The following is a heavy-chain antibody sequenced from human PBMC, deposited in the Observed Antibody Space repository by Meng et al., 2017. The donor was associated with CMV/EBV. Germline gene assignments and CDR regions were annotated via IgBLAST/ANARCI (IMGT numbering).Heavy chain of an antibody. CDR2: ISSSSSYI. CDR1: GFTFSSYS. V-gene: IGHV3-21*01. D-gene: IGHD3-3*01. Sequence: GGSLRLSCAASGFTFSSYSMNWVRQAPGKGLEWVSYISSSSSYIYYADSVKGRFTISRDNAKNSLYLQMNSLRAEDTAMYYCARVGTRFLEWLSWGQGTLVTVSS. J-gene: IGHJ4*02. CDR3: ARVGTRFLEWLS.